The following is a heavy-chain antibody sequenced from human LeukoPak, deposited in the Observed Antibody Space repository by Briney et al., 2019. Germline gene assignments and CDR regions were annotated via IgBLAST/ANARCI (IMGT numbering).Heavy chain of an antibody. D-gene: IGHD3-3*01. CDR2: IITNFGPT. CDR1: GGTFSSYA. V-gene: IGHV1-69*13. CDR3: ARPRTYYDFWRGYPPFDY. Sequence: SVKVSCKASGGTFSSYAISWVRQAPGQGLEWMGGIITNFGPTNYAQKYQGRVTITADESTSTAYMELSSLRSEDTAVYYCARPRTYYDFWRGYPPFDYWGQGTLVTVSS. J-gene: IGHJ4*02.